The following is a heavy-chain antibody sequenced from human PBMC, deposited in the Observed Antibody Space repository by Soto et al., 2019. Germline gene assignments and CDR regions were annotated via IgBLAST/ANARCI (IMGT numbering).Heavy chain of an antibody. D-gene: IGHD2-15*01. CDR2: IVVGSGNT. CDR3: AAELYGVGSCCSFDI. CDR1: GFNFSSSA. V-gene: IGHV1-58*01. Sequence: QMQVVQSGPEVKKPGTSVNVSCNNSGFNFSSSAVQWVRQARGPRLEWMGWIVVGSGNTKYAQKFQERVTITRDLSTSTAHMELSSLRSEDTAVYYCAAELYGVGSCCSFDIWGQGTMVTVSS. J-gene: IGHJ3*02.